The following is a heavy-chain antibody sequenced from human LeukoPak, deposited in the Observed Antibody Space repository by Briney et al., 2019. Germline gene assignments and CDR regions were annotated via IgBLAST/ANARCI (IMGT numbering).Heavy chain of an antibody. CDR2: ILQSGST. CDR3: ARLRAGQTDY. D-gene: IGHD6-13*01. J-gene: IGHJ4*02. Sequence: SETLSLTCSVSGYSISSGHYWGWIRQPPGKGLEWIGVILQSGSTYYNPSLKSRITISADTSKNQFSLKLTSVTAADTAVYFCARLRAGQTDYWGQGTLVTVSS. CDR1: GYSISSGHY. V-gene: IGHV4-38-2*02.